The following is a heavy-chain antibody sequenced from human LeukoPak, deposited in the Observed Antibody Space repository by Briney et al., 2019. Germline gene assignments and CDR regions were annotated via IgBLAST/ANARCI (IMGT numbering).Heavy chain of an antibody. CDR2: ISGSGGST. CDR1: GFTFSSYA. J-gene: IGHJ4*02. Sequence: PGGSLRLSCAASGFTFSSYAMSWVRQAPGKGLEWVSAISGSGGSTYYADSVKGRFTISRDNSKNTLYLQMNSLRAEDTAVYYCAREYYDSSGYYAGYYFDYWGQGTLVTVSS. CDR3: AREYYDSSGYYAGYYFDY. D-gene: IGHD3-22*01. V-gene: IGHV3-23*01.